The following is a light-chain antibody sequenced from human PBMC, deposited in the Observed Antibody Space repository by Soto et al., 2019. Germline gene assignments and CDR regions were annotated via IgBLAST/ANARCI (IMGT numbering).Light chain of an antibody. CDR3: GTWDSSLSAHV. Sequence: QSVLTQPPSVSAAPGQKVTISCSGSSSNIGNNYVSWYQQLPGTAPKLLIYENNKRPSGIPDRFSGSKSGTSATLGITGLQTGDVADYYCGTWDSSLSAHVFVTVTKVTDL. J-gene: IGLJ1*01. CDR2: ENN. V-gene: IGLV1-51*02. CDR1: SSNIGNNY.